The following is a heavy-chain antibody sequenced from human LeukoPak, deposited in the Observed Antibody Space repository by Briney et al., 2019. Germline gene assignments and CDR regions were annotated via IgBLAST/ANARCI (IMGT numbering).Heavy chain of an antibody. CDR1: GFTFSTYS. V-gene: IGHV3-48*02. Sequence: GGSLRLSCAAAGFTFSTYSMIWDRQAPGKGLEWVSYISSSSTIYYADSVKGRFTVSRDNAKNSLYLQMNSLRDEDTAVYYCARYSDYWGQGTLVTVSS. J-gene: IGHJ4*02. CDR3: ARYSDY. CDR2: ISSSSTI. D-gene: IGHD2-21*01.